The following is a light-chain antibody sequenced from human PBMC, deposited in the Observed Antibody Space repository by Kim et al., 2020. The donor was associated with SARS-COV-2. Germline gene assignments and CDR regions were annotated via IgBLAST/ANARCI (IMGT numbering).Light chain of an antibody. Sequence: LQQTVRITCQGDSLRSNYASWYQQKPGQAPVLVIYGKNNRPSGIPDRFSGSSSGNTASLTITGAQAEDEADYYCNSRDSSGNHLEVFGGGTQLTVL. CDR1: SLRSNY. V-gene: IGLV3-19*01. CDR2: GKN. CDR3: NSRDSSGNHLEV. J-gene: IGLJ2*01.